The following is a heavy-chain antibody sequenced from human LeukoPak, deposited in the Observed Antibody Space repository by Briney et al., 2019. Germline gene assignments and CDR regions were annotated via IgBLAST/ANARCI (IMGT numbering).Heavy chain of an antibody. V-gene: IGHV4-59*08. CDR1: GGSISSYY. CDR2: IYYSGST. J-gene: IGHJ3*02. D-gene: IGHD3-22*01. CDR3: ASSMIVVRSDAFDI. Sequence: SETLSLTCTVSGGSISSYYWSWIRQPPGKGLEWIGYIYYSGSTNYNPSLKSRVTISVDTSKNQFSLKLSSVTAADTAVYYCASSMIVVRSDAFDIWGQGTMVTVSS.